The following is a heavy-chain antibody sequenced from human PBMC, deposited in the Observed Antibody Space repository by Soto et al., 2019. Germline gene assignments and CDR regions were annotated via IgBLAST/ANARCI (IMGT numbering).Heavy chain of an antibody. CDR2: IYYSGRP. V-gene: IGHV4-61*01. CDR1: GGSVSSGSYY. CDR3: ARDAGAIQSGSYFDY. Sequence: QVQLQESGPGLVKTSETLSLTCTVSGGSVSSGSYYWSWIRQPPGKGLEWVGYIYYSGRPTYNPSLKSRVTISVDTSKDQISLRLSSVTAADSALYYGARDAGAIQSGSYFDYWGQGTLVTVSS. J-gene: IGHJ4*02. D-gene: IGHD1-26*01.